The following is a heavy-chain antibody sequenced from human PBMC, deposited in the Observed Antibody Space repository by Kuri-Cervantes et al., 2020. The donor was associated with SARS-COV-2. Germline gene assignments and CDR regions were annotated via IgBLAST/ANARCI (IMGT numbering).Heavy chain of an antibody. CDR2: IRSKANSYAT. D-gene: IGHD3-3*01. V-gene: IGHV3-73*01. J-gene: IGHJ3*02. CDR1: GFTFGDYA. CDR3: TSVYYDFWSGYYGAFDI. Sequence: GGSLRLSCTASGFTFGDYAMSWVRQAPGKGLEWVGRIRSKANSYATAYAASVKGRFTISRDDSKNTAYLQMNSLKTEDTAVYYCTSVYYDFWSGYYGAFDIWGQGTMVTVSS.